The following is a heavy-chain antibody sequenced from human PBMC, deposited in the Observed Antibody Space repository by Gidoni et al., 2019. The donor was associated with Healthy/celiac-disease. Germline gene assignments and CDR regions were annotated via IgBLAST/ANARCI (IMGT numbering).Heavy chain of an antibody. CDR2: IYSGGST. CDR3: ARDQGSMVDY. V-gene: IGHV3-66*02. CDR1: GFTGSSTY. D-gene: IGHD3-10*01. J-gene: IGHJ4*02. Sequence: EVQLVEAGGGLVRPGGSLRLSCPASGFTGSSTYMSWVRQAPGKGLEWVSVIYSGGSTYYADSVKGRFTISRDNSKNTLYLQMNSLRAEDTAVYYCARDQGSMVDYWGQGTLVTVSS.